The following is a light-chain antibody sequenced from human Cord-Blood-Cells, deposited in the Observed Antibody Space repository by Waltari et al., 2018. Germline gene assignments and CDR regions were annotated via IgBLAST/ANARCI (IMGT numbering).Light chain of an antibody. Sequence: QSVLTQPPSSSGTPGQRVTISCSGSSSNIGSTTVTWYPQLPGTAPKLLIYSNNQRPSGVPDRFSGSKSGTSASLAISGLQSEDEADYYCAAWDDSLNGYVFGTGTKVTVL. CDR2: SNN. V-gene: IGLV1-44*01. CDR1: SSNIGSTT. CDR3: AAWDDSLNGYV. J-gene: IGLJ1*01.